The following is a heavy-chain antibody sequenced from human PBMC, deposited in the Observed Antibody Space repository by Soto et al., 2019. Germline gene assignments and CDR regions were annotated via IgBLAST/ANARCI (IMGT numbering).Heavy chain of an antibody. CDR3: ATGSTVTTLDYFDY. CDR1: GGSISSYY. V-gene: IGHV4-59*01. D-gene: IGHD4-17*01. J-gene: IGHJ4*02. Sequence: SETLSLTCTVSGGSISSYYWSWIRQPPGKGLEWIGYIYYSGSTNYNPSLKSRVTISVDTSKNQFSLKLSPVTAADTAVYYCATGSTVTTLDYFDYWGQGTLVTVSS. CDR2: IYYSGST.